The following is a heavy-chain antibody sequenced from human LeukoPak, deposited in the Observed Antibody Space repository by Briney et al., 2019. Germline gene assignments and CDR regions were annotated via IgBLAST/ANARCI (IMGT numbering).Heavy chain of an antibody. J-gene: IGHJ4*02. CDR1: GGSISGYY. CDR3: ARLGNSGYDY. CDR2: IYYSGST. Sequence: SETLSLTCTVSGGSISGYYWSWIRQPPGKGLEWIGSIYYSGSTYYNPSLKSRVTISVDTSKNQFSLKLSSVTAADTAVYYCARLGNSGYDYWGQGTPVTVSS. D-gene: IGHD3-22*01. V-gene: IGHV4-39*01.